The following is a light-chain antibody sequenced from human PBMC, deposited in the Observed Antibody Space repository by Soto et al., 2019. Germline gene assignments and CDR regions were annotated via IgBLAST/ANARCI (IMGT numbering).Light chain of an antibody. J-gene: IGLJ2*01. CDR3: CSYAGDVTVL. V-gene: IGLV2-14*01. CDR1: SSDVGGYNY. CDR2: EVS. Sequence: QSALTQPASVSGSPGQSITISCTGTSSDVGGYNYVSWYQQHPGKAPKLMIYEVSNRPSGVSNRFSGSKSGNTASLTISGLQTEDEAYYYCCSYAGDVTVLFGGGTQLTVL.